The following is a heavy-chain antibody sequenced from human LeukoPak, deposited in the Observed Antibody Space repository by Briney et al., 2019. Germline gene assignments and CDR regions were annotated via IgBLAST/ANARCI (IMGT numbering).Heavy chain of an antibody. CDR1: GYTFTGYY. J-gene: IGHJ4*02. CDR3: ARDQGIAARWFDY. CDR2: INPNSGGT. Sequence: ASVKVSCKAFGYTFTGYYMHWVRQAPGQGLEWMGWINPNSGGTNYAQKFQGRVTMTRDTSISTAYMELSRLRSDDTAVYYCARDQGIAARWFDYWGQGTLVTVSS. V-gene: IGHV1-2*02. D-gene: IGHD6-6*01.